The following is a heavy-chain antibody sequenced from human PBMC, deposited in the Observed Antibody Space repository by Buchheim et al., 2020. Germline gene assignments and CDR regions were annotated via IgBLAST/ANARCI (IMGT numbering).Heavy chain of an antibody. CDR1: GGSISSGGYY. V-gene: IGHV4-31*03. D-gene: IGHD3-10*01. CDR3: AREGGASATYGMDV. Sequence: QVQLQESGPGLVKPSQTLSLTCTVSGGSISSGGYYWSWIRQHPGKGLEWIGYIYYSGSTYYNPSLKRRVTISVDTSKNQFFLKLSSVTAAETAVCYCAREGGASATYGMDVWGQGTT. J-gene: IGHJ6*02. CDR2: IYYSGST.